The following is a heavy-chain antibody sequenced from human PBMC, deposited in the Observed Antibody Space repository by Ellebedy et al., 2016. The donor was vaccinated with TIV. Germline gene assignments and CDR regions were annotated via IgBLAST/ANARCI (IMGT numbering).Heavy chain of an antibody. J-gene: IGHJ5*02. CDR1: GYSFTSYW. D-gene: IGHD4-17*01. V-gene: IGHV5-51*01. Sequence: GESLKISXKGSGYSFTSYWIGWVRQMPGKGLEWMGIIYPGDSDTRYSPSFQGQVTISADKSISTAYLQWSSLKASDTAMYYCARRADYGDYEGPYWFDPWGQGTLVTVSS. CDR3: ARRADYGDYEGPYWFDP. CDR2: IYPGDSDT.